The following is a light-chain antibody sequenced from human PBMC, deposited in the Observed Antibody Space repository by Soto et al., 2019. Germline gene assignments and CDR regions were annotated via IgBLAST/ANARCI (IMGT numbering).Light chain of an antibody. Sequence: EIVLTQSPGTLSLSPGERATLSCRASQSFSSNYLAWYQQKPGQAPRLLIYGASSRATGIPDRFSGSGSGTDFTLTISRLEPEDFAVYYCQQYGISPPYTFGQGTKLDIK. J-gene: IGKJ2*01. V-gene: IGKV3-20*01. CDR1: QSFSSNY. CDR2: GAS. CDR3: QQYGISPPYT.